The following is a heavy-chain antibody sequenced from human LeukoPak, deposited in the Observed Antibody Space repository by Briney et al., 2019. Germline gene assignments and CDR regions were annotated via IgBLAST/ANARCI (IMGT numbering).Heavy chain of an antibody. D-gene: IGHD3-22*01. CDR3: ARVSEHSSAQIPHPRFDY. Sequence: PSETLSLTCTVSGGSISSYYWSWIRQPPGKGLEWIGYIYYSGSTNYNPSLKSRVTISVDTSKNQFSLKLSSVTAADTAVYYCARVSEHSSAQIPHPRFDYWGQGTLVTVSS. J-gene: IGHJ4*02. V-gene: IGHV4-59*01. CDR1: GGSISSYY. CDR2: IYYSGST.